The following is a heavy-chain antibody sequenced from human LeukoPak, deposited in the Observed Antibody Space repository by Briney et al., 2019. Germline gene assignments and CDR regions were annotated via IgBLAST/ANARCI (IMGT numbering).Heavy chain of an antibody. V-gene: IGHV3-30-3*01. J-gene: IGHJ4*02. CDR1: GFTFSSYA. CDR3: ASDQLYYYGSGSYYQY. CDR2: RSYDGSQK. D-gene: IGHD3-10*01. Sequence: PGGSLRLSCAASGFTFSSYAMHWVRQAPGKGLEWVAIRSYDGSQKSYADSVKGRFTISRDNSNNTVYLQMNSLRTEDTAVYYCASDQLYYYGSGSYYQYWGQGTLVTVSS.